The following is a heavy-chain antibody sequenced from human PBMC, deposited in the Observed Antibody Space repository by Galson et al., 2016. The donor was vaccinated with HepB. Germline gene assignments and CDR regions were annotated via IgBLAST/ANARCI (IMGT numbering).Heavy chain of an antibody. V-gene: IGHV1-3*01. Sequence: SVKVSCKASGYTFTRYAIHWVRQAPGQRLEWMGWINAGNGKTKFSQKFQGRVTITRDTSASTAYMELSSLRSEDTAMYYCAGSSYSTGWYANWGQGTLVTVSS. D-gene: IGHD6-19*01. CDR1: GYTFTRYA. J-gene: IGHJ4*02. CDR3: AGSSYSTGWYAN. CDR2: INAGNGKT.